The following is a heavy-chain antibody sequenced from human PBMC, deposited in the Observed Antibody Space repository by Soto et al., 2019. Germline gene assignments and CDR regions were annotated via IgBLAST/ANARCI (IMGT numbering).Heavy chain of an antibody. D-gene: IGHD6-19*01. CDR1: GFTFSSYG. V-gene: IGHV3-30*18. CDR2: ISYDGSNK. CDR3: AKGGYDSSGWPYYYYGMDV. J-gene: IGHJ6*02. Sequence: GGSLRLSCAASGFTFSSYGMHWVRQAPGKGLEWVAVISYDGSNKYYADSVKGRFTISRDNSKNTLYLQMNSLRAEDTAVYYCAKGGYDSSGWPYYYYGMDVWGQGTTVTVS.